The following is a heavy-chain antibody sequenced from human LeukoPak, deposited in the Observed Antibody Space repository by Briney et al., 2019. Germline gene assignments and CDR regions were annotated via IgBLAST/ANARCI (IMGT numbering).Heavy chain of an antibody. CDR3: ARGLSSGCIDY. CDR2: INHSGST. CDR1: GGSFSGYY. J-gene: IGHJ4*02. Sequence: SETLSLTCAVYGGSFSGYYWSWIRQPPGKGLEWIGEINHSGSTNYNPSLKSRVIISVDTSKNQFSLKLSSVTAADTAVYYCARGLSSGCIDYWGQGTLVTVSS. D-gene: IGHD6-19*01. V-gene: IGHV4-34*01.